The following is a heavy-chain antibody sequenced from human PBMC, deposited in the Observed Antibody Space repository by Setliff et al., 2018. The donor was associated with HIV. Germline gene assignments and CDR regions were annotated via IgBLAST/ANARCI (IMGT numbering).Heavy chain of an antibody. D-gene: IGHD3-22*01. CDR3: GGNGYYSIDY. V-gene: IGHV4-39*07. CDR2: IYHSGST. J-gene: IGHJ4*02. Sequence: PSETLSLTCSVSGGSISSGSHYWGWIRQAPGKGLEWIGEIYHSGSTHYNPSLQSRVTISVDKSKSQFSLKLNSVTAADTAVYYCGGNGYYSIDYWGQGTLVTVSS. CDR1: GGSISSGSHY.